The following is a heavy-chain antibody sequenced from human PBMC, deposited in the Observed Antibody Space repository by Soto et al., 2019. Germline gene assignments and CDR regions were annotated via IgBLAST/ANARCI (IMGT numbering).Heavy chain of an antibody. CDR2: INPNSGDS. V-gene: IGHV1-2*02. Sequence: QVQLVQSGAEVKEPGASVNISCKASGYTFTDSYLHWVRQAPGQGLEWMGCINPNSGDSEYAQRFQGRVTMTGDTSITTAYMALSTLRSDDTAVYYCASRAGQLPYYFDYWGQGTQVAVS. J-gene: IGHJ4*02. D-gene: IGHD6-6*01. CDR3: ASRAGQLPYYFDY. CDR1: GYTFTDSY.